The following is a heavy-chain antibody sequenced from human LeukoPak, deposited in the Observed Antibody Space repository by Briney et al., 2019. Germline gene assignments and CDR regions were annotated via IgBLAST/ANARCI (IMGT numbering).Heavy chain of an antibody. CDR1: GGSISSSSYY. D-gene: IGHD5-12*01. V-gene: IGHV4-39*07. Sequence: SETLSLTCTVSGGSISSSSYYWGWIRQPPGKGLEWIGSIYYSGSTYYNPSLKSRVTISVDTSKNQFSLKLSSVTAADTAVYYCARDKGWLARYFDYWGQGTLVTVSS. J-gene: IGHJ4*02. CDR3: ARDKGWLARYFDY. CDR2: IYYSGST.